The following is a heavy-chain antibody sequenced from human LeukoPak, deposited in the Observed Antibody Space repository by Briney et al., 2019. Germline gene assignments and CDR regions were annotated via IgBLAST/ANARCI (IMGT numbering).Heavy chain of an antibody. Sequence: KPAETLSLTCTVSGASISGYYWSWIRLPAGKGLEWIGRMYNNGSTNCNPSLKSRVSMSVDTSKNQFSLRLKSVTAADTAVYYCTRDIGSGDHVFFDSWGQGTRVAVSS. J-gene: IGHJ4*02. CDR2: MYNNGST. CDR3: TRDIGSGDHVFFDS. V-gene: IGHV4-4*07. CDR1: GASISGYY. D-gene: IGHD4-17*01.